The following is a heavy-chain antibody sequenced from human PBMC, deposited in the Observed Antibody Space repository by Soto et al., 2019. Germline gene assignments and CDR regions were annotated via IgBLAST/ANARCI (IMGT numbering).Heavy chain of an antibody. J-gene: IGHJ4*02. Sequence: GGSLSLSCAASGFTFSNYWMTWVRQGPGKGLEWVANINQDGSEKYYVGSVKGRFTLSRDNAKNSLYLQMNSLRAEDTAVYYCAKSRGRFYFDYWGQGALVTVSS. CDR2: INQDGSEK. CDR1: GFTFSNYW. V-gene: IGHV3-7*05. D-gene: IGHD3-10*01. CDR3: AKSRGRFYFDY.